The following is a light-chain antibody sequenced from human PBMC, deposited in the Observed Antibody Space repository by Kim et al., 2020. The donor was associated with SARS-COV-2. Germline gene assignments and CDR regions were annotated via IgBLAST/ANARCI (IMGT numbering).Light chain of an antibody. J-gene: IGLJ2*01. Sequence: ELTQPPSASGTPGQRVTISCSGSSSNIGANPVNWYQQLPGTAPKLLIYNNNQRPSGVPDRFSGSKSGTSASLAISGLQSDDESIYYCAAWDDSLNGYVVFGGGTQLTV. CDR3: AAWDDSLNGYVV. V-gene: IGLV1-44*01. CDR1: SSNIGANP. CDR2: NNN.